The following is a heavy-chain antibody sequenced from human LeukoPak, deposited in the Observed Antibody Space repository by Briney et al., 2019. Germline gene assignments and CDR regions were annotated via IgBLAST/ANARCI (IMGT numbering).Heavy chain of an antibody. Sequence: GGSLRLSCAASGFTFSSYSMNWVRQAPGKGLEGVSYISSSSSTITIADPVKGRFTISRDKAQNSLYLQMNSLRAEDTAVYYWARDEGYDFWRGYLGPYNWFDPWGQGTLVTVSS. CDR1: GFTFSSYS. V-gene: IGHV3-48*01. J-gene: IGHJ5*02. CDR2: ISSSSSTI. CDR3: ARDEGYDFWRGYLGPYNWFDP. D-gene: IGHD3-3*01.